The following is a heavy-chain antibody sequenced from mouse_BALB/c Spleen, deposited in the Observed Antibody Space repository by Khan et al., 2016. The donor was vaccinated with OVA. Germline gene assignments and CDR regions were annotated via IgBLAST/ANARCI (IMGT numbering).Heavy chain of an antibody. Sequence: EVQLVESGPGLVKPSQTVSLTCTVTGISITSGNYRWSWIRQFPGNKLEWIGNIYYSGTVTYNPTLTSRTTITRDTSKNQFCLEMNSLTAEDTATSYWARDSGSLYWYFDVWGAGTTVTVSS. CDR1: GISITSGNYR. J-gene: IGHJ1*01. V-gene: IGHV3-5*02. D-gene: IGHD1-1*01. CDR3: ARDSGSLYWYFDV. CDR2: IYYSGTV.